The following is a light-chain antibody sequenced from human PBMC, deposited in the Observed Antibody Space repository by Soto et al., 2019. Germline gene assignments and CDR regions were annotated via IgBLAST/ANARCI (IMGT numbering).Light chain of an antibody. V-gene: IGKV1-5*03. J-gene: IGKJ1*01. CDR3: QQYDM. Sequence: DIQSTQFPSTLAASVRDTVTITCRASRSDSTWLAWYQQIPGGAPKLLIYKASTLESGVPSRFSGSGSGTEFTLTLTSLQPEDFATYDCQQYDMFGPGTKVDTK. CDR1: RSDSTW. CDR2: KAS.